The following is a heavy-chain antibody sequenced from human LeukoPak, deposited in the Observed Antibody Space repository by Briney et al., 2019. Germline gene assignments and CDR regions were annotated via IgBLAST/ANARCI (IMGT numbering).Heavy chain of an antibody. Sequence: GGSRRLSCAASGFTLSDYYMSWRRQAPGKGLEWGSYFSSSGSTIYYADSVKGRFTISRANAKHSLYLQMNSLRAGETGFDCCGRADRGRDYYYGMDVWGQGTTVTGSS. D-gene: IGHD3-10*01. J-gene: IGHJ6*02. CDR1: GFTLSDYY. CDR3: GRADRGRDYYYGMDV. V-gene: IGHV3-11*01. CDR2: FSSSGSTI.